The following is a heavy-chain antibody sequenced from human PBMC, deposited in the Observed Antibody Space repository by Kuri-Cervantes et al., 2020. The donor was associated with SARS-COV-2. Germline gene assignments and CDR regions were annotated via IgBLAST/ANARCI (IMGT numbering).Heavy chain of an antibody. D-gene: IGHD4-11*01. Sequence: SETLSLTCAFYGESFSGYYWSWIRQPPGKGLEWIGYIYYSGSTYYNPSLKSRVTISVDTSKNQFSLKLSSVTAADTAVYYCARDNGPNNYSNYEDYSDYWGQGTLVTVSS. J-gene: IGHJ4*02. CDR1: GESFSGYY. CDR2: IYYSGST. CDR3: ARDNGPNNYSNYEDYSDY. V-gene: IGHV4-34*09.